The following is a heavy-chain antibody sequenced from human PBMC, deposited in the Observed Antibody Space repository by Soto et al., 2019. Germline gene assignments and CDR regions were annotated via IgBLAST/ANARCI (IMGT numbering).Heavy chain of an antibody. D-gene: IGHD4-17*01. CDR1: GFTFSTYA. CDR2: ISGSGANI. Sequence: VQLVESGGGVVQPGRSLRLSCAASGFTFSTYAMSWVRQAPGKGLEWVSAISGSGANIYYTDSVKGRFTISRDNSIDTLYLQMSHLRTEDTAVYYCAHPRGYGVFDAYDIWGQGTMVTVS. J-gene: IGHJ3*02. V-gene: IGHV3-23*04. CDR3: AHPRGYGVFDAYDI.